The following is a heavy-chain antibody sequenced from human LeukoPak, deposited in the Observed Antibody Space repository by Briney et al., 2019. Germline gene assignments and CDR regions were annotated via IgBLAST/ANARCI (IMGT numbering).Heavy chain of an antibody. D-gene: IGHD6-13*01. Sequence: GRSPRLSCAASGFTFSSYAMHWVRQAPGKGLEWVAVISYDGSNKYYADSVKGRFSISRDNSKNTLYLQMNSLRAEDTAVYYCARESGYSSSWYLDVGYWGQGTLVTVSS. J-gene: IGHJ4*02. CDR2: ISYDGSNK. V-gene: IGHV3-30*01. CDR3: ARESGYSSSWYLDVGY. CDR1: GFTFSSYA.